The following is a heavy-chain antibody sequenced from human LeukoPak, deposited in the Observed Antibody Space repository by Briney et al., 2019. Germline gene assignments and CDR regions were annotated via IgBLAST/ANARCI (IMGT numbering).Heavy chain of an antibody. Sequence: GGSLRLSCAASGFSLSSYWMTWVRQAPGKGLEWVSVISGSGASTYYADSVKGRFTISRDNSKNTLYLQMNSLRAEDTAVYYCAKDDILTGCPDYWGQGTLVTVSS. V-gene: IGHV3-23*01. D-gene: IGHD3-9*01. CDR3: AKDDILTGCPDY. CDR2: ISGSGAST. CDR1: GFSLSSYW. J-gene: IGHJ4*02.